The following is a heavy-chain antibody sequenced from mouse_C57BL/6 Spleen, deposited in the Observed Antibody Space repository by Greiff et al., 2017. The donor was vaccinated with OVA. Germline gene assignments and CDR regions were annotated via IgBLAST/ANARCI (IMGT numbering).Heavy chain of an antibody. CDR2: IYPGDGDT. J-gene: IGHJ4*01. D-gene: IGHD1-1*01. Sequence: VQLQQSGPELVKPGASVKISCKASGYAFSSSWMNWVKQRPGKGLEWIGRIYPGDGDTNYNGKFKGKATLTADKSSSTAYMQLSSLTSEDSAVYFCARSDYGTSWAMDYWGQGTSVTVSS. V-gene: IGHV1-82*01. CDR1: GYAFSSSW. CDR3: ARSDYGTSWAMDY.